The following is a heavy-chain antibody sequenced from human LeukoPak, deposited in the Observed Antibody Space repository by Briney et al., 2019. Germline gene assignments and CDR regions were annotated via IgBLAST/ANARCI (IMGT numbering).Heavy chain of an antibody. CDR1: GGTFSSYA. V-gene: IGHV1-69*05. Sequence: SVKVSYKASGGTFSSYAISWVRQAPGQGLEWMGGIIPIFGTANYAQKFRGRVTITTDESTSTAYMELSSLRSEDTAVYYCARGANYDFWSGYCFRRYYYYYYMDVWGKGTTVTVSS. D-gene: IGHD3-3*01. CDR3: ARGANYDFWSGYCFRRYYYYYYMDV. J-gene: IGHJ6*03. CDR2: IIPIFGTA.